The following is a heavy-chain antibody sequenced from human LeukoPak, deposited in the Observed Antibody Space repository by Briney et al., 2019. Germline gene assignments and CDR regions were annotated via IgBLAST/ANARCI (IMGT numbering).Heavy chain of an antibody. D-gene: IGHD6-19*01. J-gene: IGHJ4*02. CDR3: AREHSTDWYHDY. CDR2: ISSSGNTI. CDR1: GFTFSSYE. V-gene: IGHV3-48*03. Sequence: GGSLRLSCAASGFTFSSYEMHWVRQAPGKGLEWVSYISSSGNTIYYADSVKGRFTISRDNAKNSLYLQMNSLRAEDTAVYYCAREHSTDWYHDYWGQGTLVTVSS.